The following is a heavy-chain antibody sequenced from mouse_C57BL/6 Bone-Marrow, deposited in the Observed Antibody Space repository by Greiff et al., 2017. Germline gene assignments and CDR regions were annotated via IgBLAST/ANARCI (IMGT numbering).Heavy chain of an antibody. CDR3: AGQPQTAQASFDY. CDR2: ICSGGSYT. V-gene: IGHV5-6*01. Sequence: DVLLVESGGDLVKPGASLKLSCAASGFTFTSYGMSWVRQTPDKRLEWVATICSGGSYTYYPDSVKGRCTISRDTAKNTLYLQMSSQKSEDTALYYCAGQPQTAQASFDYWGQGTTLTVSS. J-gene: IGHJ2*01. D-gene: IGHD3-2*02. CDR1: GFTFTSYG.